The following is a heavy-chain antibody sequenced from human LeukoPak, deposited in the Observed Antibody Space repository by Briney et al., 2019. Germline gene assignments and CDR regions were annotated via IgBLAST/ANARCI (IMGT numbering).Heavy chain of an antibody. CDR3: ARENPSGYYNRPIDY. Sequence: SETLSLTCTVSGVSISSYYWSWIRQPPGKGLEWIGDIYYSGSIKHNPSLKSRVTMSVDTSKNQFSLKLSSVTAADTAIYYCARENPSGYYNRPIDYWGQGTLVTVSS. J-gene: IGHJ4*02. D-gene: IGHD3-22*01. CDR2: IYYSGSI. CDR1: GVSISSYY. V-gene: IGHV4-59*01.